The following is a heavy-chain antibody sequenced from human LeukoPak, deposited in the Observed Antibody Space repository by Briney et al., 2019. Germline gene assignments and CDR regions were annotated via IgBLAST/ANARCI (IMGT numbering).Heavy chain of an antibody. CDR1: GFTVSSTY. Sequence: GGSLRLSCLASGFTVSSTYMSWVRQAPGKGLEWVSVTYSGGSTYYADSVKGRCTISRDNSKNTLYLQMNSLRGEDTAVYYCAELGITMIGGVWGKGTTVTISS. D-gene: IGHD3-10*02. V-gene: IGHV3-66*01. J-gene: IGHJ6*04. CDR2: TYSGGST. CDR3: AELGITMIGGV.